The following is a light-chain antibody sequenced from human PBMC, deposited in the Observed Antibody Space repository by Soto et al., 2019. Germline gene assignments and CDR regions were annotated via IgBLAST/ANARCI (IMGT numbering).Light chain of an antibody. J-gene: IGLJ2*01. V-gene: IGLV1-44*01. CDR2: SND. Sequence: QSVLTQAPSASGTPGQRVTISCSGSSSNIGSNTVSWYQQVPGTAPKLLIYSNDQRPSGVPDRFSGSKSGTSASLAIGGLQFEDEADYYCAAWDGSLNGWVFGGGTKVTVL. CDR1: SSNIGSNT. CDR3: AAWDGSLNGWV.